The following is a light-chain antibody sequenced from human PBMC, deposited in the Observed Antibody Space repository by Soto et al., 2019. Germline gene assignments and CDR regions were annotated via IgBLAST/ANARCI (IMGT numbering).Light chain of an antibody. CDR2: VAS. CDR1: QSVTTY. CDR3: QQTYSIPPLS. Sequence: DIPMTQSPSSLSASVGDRVTIACRASQSVTTYLNWYQQKPGKAPKLLIYVASTLQSGVPSRFSGSGSGTDFTLTINRLQPEDSASYFCQQTYSIPPLSFGGGTKVEIK. V-gene: IGKV1-39*01. J-gene: IGKJ4*01.